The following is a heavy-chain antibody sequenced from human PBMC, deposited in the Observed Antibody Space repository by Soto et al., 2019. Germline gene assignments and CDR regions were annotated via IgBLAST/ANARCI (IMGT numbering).Heavy chain of an antibody. Sequence: GESLKISCKGSGYSFTSYWISWVRQMPGKGLEKMGRIDPSNTNTNNSPNFKGHVTISADKSISKAKLKWSSLKASDTAMYYCARRATAMDYYYYGMDVWGQGTTVTVSS. D-gene: IGHD5-18*01. CDR2: IDPSNTNT. V-gene: IGHV5-10-1*01. CDR1: GYSFTSYW. CDR3: ARRATAMDYYYYGMDV. J-gene: IGHJ6*02.